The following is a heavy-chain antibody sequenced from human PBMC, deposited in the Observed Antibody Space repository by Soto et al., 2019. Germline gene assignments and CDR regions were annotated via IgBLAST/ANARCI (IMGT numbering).Heavy chain of an antibody. D-gene: IGHD1-1*01. J-gene: IGHJ4*02. CDR1: GYTFTSYG. CDR3: APTMRPDAGDY. V-gene: IGHV1-18*01. CDR2: ISAYTGNR. Sequence: QVQLVQSGAEVKKPGASVKVSCKASGYTFTSYGISWVRQAPGQGLEWMGWISAYTGNRSYAQKLTDRATTTTDTSTLTAYMELRSVISDATAVYDCAPTMRPDAGDYWGPRTLVTVS.